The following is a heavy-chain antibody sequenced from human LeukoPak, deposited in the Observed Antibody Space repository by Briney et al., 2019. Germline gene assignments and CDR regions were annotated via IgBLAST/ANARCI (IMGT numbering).Heavy chain of an antibody. Sequence: PSETLSLTCAVYGGSFSGYYWSWIRQPPGKGLEWIGEINHSGSTNYNPSLKSRVTISVDTSKNQFSLKLSSVTAADTAVYYCARSRGLCILSSSCSRPYCYYGMDVWGQGTTVTVSS. CDR2: INHSGST. CDR1: GGSFSGYY. CDR3: ARSRGLCILSSSCSRPYCYYGMDV. J-gene: IGHJ6*02. V-gene: IGHV4-34*01. D-gene: IGHD6-13*01.